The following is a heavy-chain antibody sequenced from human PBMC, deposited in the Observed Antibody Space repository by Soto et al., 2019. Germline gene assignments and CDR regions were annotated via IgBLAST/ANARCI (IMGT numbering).Heavy chain of an antibody. J-gene: IGHJ4*02. CDR1: GFTFGDYA. V-gene: IGHV3-49*04. CDR3: TREKDSSSWYPFDY. CDR2: IRSKAYGGTT. D-gene: IGHD6-13*01. Sequence: GGSLRLSCTASGFTFGDYAMSWVRQAPGKGLEWVGFIRSKAYGGTTEYAASVKGRFTISRDDSKSIAYLQMNSLKTEDTAVYYCTREKDSSSWYPFDYWGQGTLVTVSS.